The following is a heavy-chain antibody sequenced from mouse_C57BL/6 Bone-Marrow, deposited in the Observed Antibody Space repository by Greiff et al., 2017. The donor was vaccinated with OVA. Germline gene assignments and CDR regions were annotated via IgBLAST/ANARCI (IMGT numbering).Heavy chain of an antibody. CDR2: INYDGSST. Sequence: EVNLVESEGGLVQPGSSMKLSCTASGFTFSDYYMAWVRQVPEKGLEWVANINYDGSSTYYLDSLKSRFIISRDNAKNILYLQMSSLKSEDTATYYCARGYYGNYGGDYFDYWGQGTTLTVSS. CDR3: ARGYYGNYGGDYFDY. CDR1: GFTFSDYY. D-gene: IGHD2-1*01. J-gene: IGHJ2*01. V-gene: IGHV5-16*01.